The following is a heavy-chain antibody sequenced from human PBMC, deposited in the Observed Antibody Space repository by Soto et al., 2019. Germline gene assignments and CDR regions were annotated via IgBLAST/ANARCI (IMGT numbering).Heavy chain of an antibody. Sequence: GGSLRLSCAASGFTFSSYGMHWVRQAPGKGLGWVAVIWYDGSNKYYADSVKGRFTISRDNSKNTLYLQMNSLRAEDTAVYYFARDRYYGSGSYYNAPGYFDYWGQGTLVTVSS. D-gene: IGHD3-10*01. V-gene: IGHV3-33*01. CDR2: IWYDGSNK. J-gene: IGHJ4*02. CDR3: ARDRYYGSGSYYNAPGYFDY. CDR1: GFTFSSYG.